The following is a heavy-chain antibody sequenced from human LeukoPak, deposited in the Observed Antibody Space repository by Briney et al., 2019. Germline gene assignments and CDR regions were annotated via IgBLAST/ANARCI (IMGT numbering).Heavy chain of an antibody. J-gene: IGHJ5*02. CDR2: INPNSGGT. D-gene: IGHD4-11*01. V-gene: IGHV1-2*06. CDR1: GYTFTGYY. CDR3: ARDVDYYNWFDP. Sequence: VASVKVSCKASGYTFTGYYMHWVRQAPGQGLEWMGRINPNSGGTNYAQKFQGRVTMTRDTSISTAYMELSRLRSNDTAVYYCARDVDYYNWFDPWGQGTLVTVSS.